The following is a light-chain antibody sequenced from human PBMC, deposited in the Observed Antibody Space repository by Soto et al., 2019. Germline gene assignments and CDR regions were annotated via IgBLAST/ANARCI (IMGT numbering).Light chain of an antibody. CDR3: AAWEDSLNGPYV. CDR1: RSNIGSKT. J-gene: IGLJ1*01. Sequence: QSVLTQPPSASGTPGQRVTISCSGSRSNIGSKTVNWYQQLPGAAPKLLIYSNHQRPSGVPDRFSGSTSGTSASLAVSGLQSEEEADDYCAAWEDSLNGPYVFGAGTKLTVL. CDR2: SNH. V-gene: IGLV1-44*01.